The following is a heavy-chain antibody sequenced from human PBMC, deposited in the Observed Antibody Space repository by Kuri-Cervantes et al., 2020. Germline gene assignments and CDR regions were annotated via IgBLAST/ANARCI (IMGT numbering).Heavy chain of an antibody. Sequence: GESLKISCAASGFTFDNYAMSWVRQAPGKGLEWISGISGSGGSIYYADSVKGRFTISRDNAKNSLYLQMNSLRAEDTAVYYCARDQYYAFDIWGQGTMVTVSS. CDR2: ISGSGGSI. V-gene: IGHV3-23*01. CDR3: ARDQYYAFDI. J-gene: IGHJ3*02. CDR1: GFTFDNYA.